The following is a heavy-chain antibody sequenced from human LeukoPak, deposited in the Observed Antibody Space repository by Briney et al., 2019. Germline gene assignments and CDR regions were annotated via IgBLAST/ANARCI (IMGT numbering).Heavy chain of an antibody. D-gene: IGHD5-12*01. CDR2: ISYDGSNK. CDR3: ARDSNRNSGYGLDTRAAYGMDV. V-gene: IGHV3-30-3*01. J-gene: IGHJ6*02. CDR1: GFTFSSYA. Sequence: GGSLRLSCAASGFTFSSYAMHWVRQAPGKGLEWVAVISYDGSNKYYADSVKGRFTISRDNSKNTLYLQMNSLRAEDTAVYYCARDSNRNSGYGLDTRAAYGMDVWGQGTTVTVSS.